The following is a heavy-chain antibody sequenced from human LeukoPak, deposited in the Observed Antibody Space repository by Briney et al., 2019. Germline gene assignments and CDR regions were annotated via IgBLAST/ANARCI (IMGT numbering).Heavy chain of an antibody. V-gene: IGHV4-39*01. J-gene: IGHJ5*02. CDR3: ARPQSRGRIDP. CDR2: IYYSGST. CDR1: GGSISSSSYY. D-gene: IGHD3-16*01. Sequence: SETLSLTCTVSGGSISSSSYYWGWIRQPPGKGREWIGSIYYSGSTYYNPSLKSRVTISVDTSKNQFSLKLSSVTAADTAVYYCARPQSRGRIDPWGQGTLVTVSS.